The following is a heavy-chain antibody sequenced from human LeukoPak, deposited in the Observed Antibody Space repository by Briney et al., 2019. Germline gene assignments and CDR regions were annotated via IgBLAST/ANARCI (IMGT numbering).Heavy chain of an antibody. Sequence: GRSLRLSRAASGFTPSSYVMHWVRQAPGKGVEGVAVISYDGSNKYYEDYMKGRFTIPRYNSKNTLPLQMNSLRAKDTAVYYCARNFVYGGKGYSQHWGQGTIVTVSS. D-gene: IGHD4-23*01. CDR1: GFTPSSYV. V-gene: IGHV3-30*01. J-gene: IGHJ1*01. CDR2: ISYDGSNK. CDR3: ARNFVYGGKGYSQH.